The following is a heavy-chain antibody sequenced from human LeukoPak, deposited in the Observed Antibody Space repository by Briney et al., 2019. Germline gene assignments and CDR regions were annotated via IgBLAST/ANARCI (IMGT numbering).Heavy chain of an antibody. V-gene: IGHV3-21*01. J-gene: IGHJ4*02. CDR1: GFTFSSYS. CDR3: ARDSSGVGVDFDY. Sequence: GGSLRLSCAASGFTFSSYSMNWARQAPGKGLEWVSSISSGSSYIYYADSVKGRFTISRDNAKNSLYLQLNSLRAEDTAVYYCARDSSGVGVDFDYWGQGTLVTVSS. D-gene: IGHD1-26*01. CDR2: ISSGSSYI.